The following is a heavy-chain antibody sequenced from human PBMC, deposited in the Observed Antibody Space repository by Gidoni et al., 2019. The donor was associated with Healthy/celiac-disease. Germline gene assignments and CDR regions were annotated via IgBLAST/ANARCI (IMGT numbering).Heavy chain of an antibody. CDR3: AKDRIGYYGSGSYPHY. CDR2: ISWNSGSI. CDR1: GFTFDDSA. V-gene: IGHV3-9*01. D-gene: IGHD3-10*01. Sequence: EVQLVESGGGLVQPGRSLRLSCAASGFTFDDSAMHWVRQAPGKGLEWVSGISWNSGSIGYADSVKGRFTISRDNAKNSLYLQMNSLRAEDTALYYCAKDRIGYYGSGSYPHYWGQGTLVTVSS. J-gene: IGHJ4*02.